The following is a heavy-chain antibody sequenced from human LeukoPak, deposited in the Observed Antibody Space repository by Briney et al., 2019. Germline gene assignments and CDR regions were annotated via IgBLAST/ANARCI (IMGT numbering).Heavy chain of an antibody. CDR3: ARGYCRGGSCYSVENWFDP. CDR2: INPNSGGT. Sequence: ASVKVSXKAAGYTFTGYYMFWVRQAPGQGLEWMGRINPNSGGTNYAQKFQGRVTMTRDTSISTAYMELSRLRSDDTAVYYCARGYCRGGSCYSVENWFDPWGQGTLVTVSS. V-gene: IGHV1-2*06. CDR1: GYTFTGYY. D-gene: IGHD2-15*01. J-gene: IGHJ5*02.